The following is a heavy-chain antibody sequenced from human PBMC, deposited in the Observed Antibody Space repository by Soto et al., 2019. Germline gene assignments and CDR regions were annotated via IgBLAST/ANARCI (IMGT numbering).Heavy chain of an antibody. CDR1: GFGFGGFA. CDR2: IRATGDTT. Sequence: GGSLRLSCAASGFGFGGFAMNWVRQAPGKGLEWVSAIRATGDTTHYADSVKGRFTISRDNSKNTVYPQMNSLRVEDTAVYYCAKDPWDYWGQGTLVTVSS. J-gene: IGHJ4*02. V-gene: IGHV3-23*01. CDR3: AKDPWDY.